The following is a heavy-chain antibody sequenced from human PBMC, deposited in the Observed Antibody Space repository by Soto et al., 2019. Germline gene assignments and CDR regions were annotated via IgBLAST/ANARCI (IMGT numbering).Heavy chain of an antibody. J-gene: IGHJ5*02. D-gene: IGHD3-10*01. CDR3: VRAHALGFSNWFDP. CDR1: GYIFSANY. CDR2: INPHSGAT. Sequence: ASVKVSCKASGYIFSANYIHWVRQAPGQGLEWLGWINPHSGATNYAQKFLGRVTMSADTSASTAYMDLARLKSDDTAVHYCVRAHALGFSNWFDPWAGEPWSPSPQ. V-gene: IGHV1-2*02.